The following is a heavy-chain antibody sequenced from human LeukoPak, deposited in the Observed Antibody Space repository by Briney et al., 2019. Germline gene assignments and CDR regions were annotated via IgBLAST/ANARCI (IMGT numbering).Heavy chain of an antibody. CDR1: GFTFSSYG. V-gene: IGHV3-33*01. D-gene: IGHD2-2*01. J-gene: IGHJ6*02. CDR2: IWSDGSNK. Sequence: GRSLRLSCAASGFTFSSYGMHWVRQAPGEGLEWVTFIWSDGSNKNYADSVKGRFTISRDNAKNSLYLQMNSLRAEDTAVYYCARDIVVVPAAIRVRAYYYYGMDVWGQGTTVTVSS. CDR3: ARDIVVVPAAIRVRAYYYYGMDV.